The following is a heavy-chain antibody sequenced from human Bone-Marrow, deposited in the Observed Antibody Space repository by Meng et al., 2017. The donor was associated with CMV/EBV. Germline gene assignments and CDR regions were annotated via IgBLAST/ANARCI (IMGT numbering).Heavy chain of an antibody. D-gene: IGHD6-19*01. CDR1: GGTFSSYA. Sequence: ASVKVSCKASGGTFSSYAISWVRQAPGQGLEWMGWISAYNGNTNYAQKLQGRVTMTTDTSTSTAYMELRSLRSDDTAVYYCARDIGEGLGSGWPWHYYGMDVWGQGTTVTVSS. CDR3: ARDIGEGLGSGWPWHYYGMDV. V-gene: IGHV1-18*01. J-gene: IGHJ6*02. CDR2: ISAYNGNT.